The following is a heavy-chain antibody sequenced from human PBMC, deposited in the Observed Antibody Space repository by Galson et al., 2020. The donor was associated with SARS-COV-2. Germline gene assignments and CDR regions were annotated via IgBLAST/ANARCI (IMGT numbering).Heavy chain of an antibody. V-gene: IGHV3-23*01. CDR1: GFTFSNYA. Sequence: SLRLSCAASGFTFSNYALSWVRQAPGKGLEWVSAISASGGHTYYADSVKGRFTISRDSSKNTLFLQMNSLRAEDTALYYCAKEGGDFSSTTYYRNVFDIWGQGTMVTVSS. D-gene: IGHD2-2*02. CDR3: AKEGGDFSSTTYYRNVFDI. J-gene: IGHJ3*02. CDR2: ISASGGHT.